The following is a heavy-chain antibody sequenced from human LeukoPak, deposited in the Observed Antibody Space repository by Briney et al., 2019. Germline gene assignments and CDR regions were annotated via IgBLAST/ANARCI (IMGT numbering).Heavy chain of an antibody. V-gene: IGHV3-21*01. J-gene: IGHJ6*02. CDR2: ISSSSSYI. CDR3: ARVDGTDV. Sequence: PGGSLRLSCAASGFTFTNAWMTWVRQAPGKGLEWVSSISSSSSYIYYADSVKGRFTISRDNAKNSLYLQMNSLRAEDTAVYYCARVDGTDVWGQGTTVTVSS. CDR1: GFTFTNAW.